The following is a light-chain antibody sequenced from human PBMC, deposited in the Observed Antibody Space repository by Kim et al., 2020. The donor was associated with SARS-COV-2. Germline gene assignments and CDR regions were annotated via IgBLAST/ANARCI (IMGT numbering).Light chain of an antibody. J-gene: IGLJ1*01. CDR1: GSDVGGYDY. CDR3: SSYTSSSTYV. CDR2: DVN. V-gene: IGLV2-14*04. Sequence: QSITLSCTGTGSDVGGYDYVSWYQQHPGNAPKLMIYDVNKRPSGVSNRFSGSKSGNTASLTISGLQAEDEADYYCSSYTSSSTYVFGTGTKVTVL.